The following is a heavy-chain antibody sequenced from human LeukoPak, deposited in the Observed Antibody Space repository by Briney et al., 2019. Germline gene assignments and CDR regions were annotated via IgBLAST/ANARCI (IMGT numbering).Heavy chain of an antibody. CDR1: GYTFTGYY. D-gene: IGHD3-10*01. Sequence: ASVKVSCKASGYTFTGYYMHWVRQAPGQGLEWMGWINPNSGGTNYSQKFQGRVTMTRDTFISTAYMELSRLRSDDTAVYYCASLSDYYGSGSYYPGGGYYFDYWGQGTLVTVSS. CDR2: INPNSGGT. J-gene: IGHJ4*02. V-gene: IGHV1-2*02. CDR3: ASLSDYYGSGSYYPGGGYYFDY.